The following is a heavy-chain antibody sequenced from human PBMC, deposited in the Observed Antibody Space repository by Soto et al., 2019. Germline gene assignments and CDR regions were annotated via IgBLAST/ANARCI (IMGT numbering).Heavy chain of an antibody. Sequence: SETLSLTCTVSGGSISSGGYYWSWIRQHPGKGLEWIGYIYYSGSTYYNPSLKSRVTISVDTSKNQFSLKLSSVTAADTAVYYCARASMATINFDYWGQGTLVTVSS. J-gene: IGHJ4*02. CDR2: IYYSGST. D-gene: IGHD5-12*01. V-gene: IGHV4-31*03. CDR3: ARASMATINFDY. CDR1: GGSISSGGYY.